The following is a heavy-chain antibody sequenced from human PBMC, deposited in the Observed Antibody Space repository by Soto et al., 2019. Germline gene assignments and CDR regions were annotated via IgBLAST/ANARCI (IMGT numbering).Heavy chain of an antibody. CDR2: ISGYNGDT. V-gene: IGHV1-18*01. J-gene: IGHJ4*02. D-gene: IGHD6-13*01. Sequence: QVQLVQSGAEVTKPGASVTVSCETSGYTFSNYGITGVRQAPGQGREWMGWISGYNGDTNYPEKLQGRVTMTTDTYTSTVYMELRNLRSDDTAMYYCARDHSSSWHDLDYWGQGTLVTVSS. CDR3: ARDHSSSWHDLDY. CDR1: GYTFSNYG.